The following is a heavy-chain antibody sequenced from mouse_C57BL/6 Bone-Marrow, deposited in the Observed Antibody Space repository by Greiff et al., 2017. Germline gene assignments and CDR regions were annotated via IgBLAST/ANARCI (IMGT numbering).Heavy chain of an antibody. J-gene: IGHJ4*01. CDR3: ARNYYGSSYEGNAMDY. CDR1: GYSFTGYY. V-gene: IGHV1-42*01. D-gene: IGHD1-1*01. CDR2: INPSTGGT. Sequence: EVKLLESGPELVKPGASVKISCKASGYSFTGYYMNWVKQSPEKSLEWIGEINPSTGGTTYNQKFKAKATLTVDKSSSTAYMQLKSLTSEDSAVYYCARNYYGSSYEGNAMDYWGQGTSVTVSS.